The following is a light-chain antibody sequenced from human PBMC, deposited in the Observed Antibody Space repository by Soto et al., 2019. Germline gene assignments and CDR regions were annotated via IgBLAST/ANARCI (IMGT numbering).Light chain of an antibody. CDR2: AVS. J-gene: IGKJ1*01. CDR3: LQHHSYPRT. Sequence: DIQMTQSPSSLSASVGDGVTITCRASQGIKNDLARYQQKPGKAPKRLIYAVSSLQSEVPSRFSGSGSGTEFTLTISSLQPEDVATYYCLQHHSYPRTFGQGTKVDIK. CDR1: QGIKND. V-gene: IGKV1-17*01.